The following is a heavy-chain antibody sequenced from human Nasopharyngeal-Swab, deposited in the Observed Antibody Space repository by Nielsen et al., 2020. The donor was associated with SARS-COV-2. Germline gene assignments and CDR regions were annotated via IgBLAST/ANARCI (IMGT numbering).Heavy chain of an antibody. D-gene: IGHD5-12*01. CDR2: IWYDGSNK. V-gene: IGHV3-33*01. Sequence: GEFLKISCAASGFTFSSYGMHWVRQAPGKGLEWVAVIWYDGSNKYYADSVKGRFTISRDNSKNTLYLQMNSLRAEDTAVYYCARGRDTVAIDYWGQGTLVTVSS. J-gene: IGHJ4*02. CDR3: ARGRDTVAIDY. CDR1: GFTFSSYG.